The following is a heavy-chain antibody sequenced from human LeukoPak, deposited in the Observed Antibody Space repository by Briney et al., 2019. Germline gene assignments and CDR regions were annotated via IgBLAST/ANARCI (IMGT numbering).Heavy chain of an antibody. CDR3: ALPYYYDSSGYHEPFDY. Sequence: ASVKVSCKASGYTFTSYYMHWVRQAPGQGLEWMGIINPSGGSTSYAQKFQGRVTMTRDTSTSTVYMELSSLRSEDTAVYYCALPYYYDSSGYHEPFDYWGQGTLVTVSS. D-gene: IGHD3-22*01. CDR2: INPSGGST. V-gene: IGHV1-46*01. J-gene: IGHJ4*02. CDR1: GYTFTSYY.